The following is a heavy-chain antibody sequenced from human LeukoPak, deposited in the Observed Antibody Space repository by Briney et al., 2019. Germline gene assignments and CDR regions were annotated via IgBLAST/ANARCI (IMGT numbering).Heavy chain of an antibody. Sequence: ASVKVSCKASGGTFSSYAISWVRQAPGQGLEWMGWINSNSGATTYAQKFQGRVTMTRDTSTTTAYMELSRLRSDDTALYYCARDKYDSSPYYPSGYYYYMDVWGKGTTVTISS. J-gene: IGHJ6*03. V-gene: IGHV1-2*02. CDR1: GGTFSSYA. D-gene: IGHD3-22*01. CDR3: ARDKYDSSPYYPSGYYYYMDV. CDR2: INSNSGAT.